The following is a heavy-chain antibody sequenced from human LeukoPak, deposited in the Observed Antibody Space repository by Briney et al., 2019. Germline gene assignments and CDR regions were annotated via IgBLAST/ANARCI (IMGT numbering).Heavy chain of an antibody. J-gene: IGHJ6*03. CDR1: GFTFSSYG. CDR3: AKDRCSNGIGCYYYYMDV. Sequence: GGSLRLSCAASGFTFSSYGMSWVRQAPGKGLEWVSAISGSGGSTYYADSVKGRFTISRDSSKNILYLQMNSLRAEDTAVYYCAKDRCSNGIGCYYYYMDVWGKGTTVTISS. CDR2: ISGSGGST. V-gene: IGHV3-23*01. D-gene: IGHD2-8*01.